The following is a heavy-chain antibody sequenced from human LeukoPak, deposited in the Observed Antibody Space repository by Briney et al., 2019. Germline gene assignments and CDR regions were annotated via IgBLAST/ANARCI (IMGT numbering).Heavy chain of an antibody. J-gene: IGHJ4*02. CDR2: INPSGST. D-gene: IGHD3-16*01. CDR3: ASGASLDY. CDR1: GASFSGDY. Sequence: SETLSLTCAVYGASFSGDYWSWIRQPPGEGLQWIGEINPSGSTNYNPSLKSRVTISVDTSKNQFSLKVTSVTAADAAVYYCASGASLDYWGQGILVTVSS. V-gene: IGHV4-34*01.